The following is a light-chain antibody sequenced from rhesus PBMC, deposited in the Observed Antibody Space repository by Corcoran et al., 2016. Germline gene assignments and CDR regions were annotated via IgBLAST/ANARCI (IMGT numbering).Light chain of an antibody. CDR3: QQYSSSPLT. V-gene: IGKV1-22*01. J-gene: IGKJ4*01. Sequence: DIQMTQSPSSLSASVGDTVTITCRASQSISSWLAWYQQKPGKAPKLLIYKASSLQSGVPSRFSGMGSGTDFTLTISRLLSEYFATYFCQQYSSSPLTFGGVTKVELK. CDR1: QSISSW. CDR2: KAS.